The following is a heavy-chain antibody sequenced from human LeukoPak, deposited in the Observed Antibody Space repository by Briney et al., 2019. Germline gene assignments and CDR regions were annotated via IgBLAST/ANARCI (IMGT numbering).Heavy chain of an antibody. V-gene: IGHV1-2*06. CDR3: ARDRYAVPPRVKYYYYYYMDV. CDR1: GYTFTGYY. D-gene: IGHD2-15*01. Sequence: GASVKVSCKASGYTFTGYYMHWVRQAPGQGLEWMGRINPNSGGTNYAQKFQGRVTMTRDTSISTAYMELSRLRSDDTAVYYCARDRYAVPPRVKYYYYYYMDVWGKGTTVTVSS. CDR2: INPNSGGT. J-gene: IGHJ6*03.